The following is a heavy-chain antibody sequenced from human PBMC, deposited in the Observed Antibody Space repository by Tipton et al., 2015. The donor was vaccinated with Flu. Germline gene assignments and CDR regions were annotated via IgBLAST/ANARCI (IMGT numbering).Heavy chain of an antibody. Sequence: SLRLSCTASGFTFGDYAMSWVRQAPGKGLEWVGFIRSKGYGGTTEYAASVKGRFTISRDDSKSIAYLQMNSLKTEDTAVYYCARVWTREDTPKTESDWGQGTLVTVSS. CDR2: IRSKGYGGTT. CDR1: GFTFGDYA. CDR3: ARVWTREDTPKTESD. D-gene: IGHD3/OR15-3a*01. J-gene: IGHJ4*02. V-gene: IGHV3-49*04.